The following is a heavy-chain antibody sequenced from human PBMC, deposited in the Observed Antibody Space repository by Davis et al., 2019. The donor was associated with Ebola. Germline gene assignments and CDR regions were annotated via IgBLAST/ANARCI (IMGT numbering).Heavy chain of an antibody. D-gene: IGHD3-10*01. CDR3: AKDSGSMGDY. V-gene: IGHV3-74*01. CDR2: INSDGSST. J-gene: IGHJ4*02. Sequence: GESLKISCAASGFTFSSYWMHWVRQAPGKGLVWVSRINSDGSSTSYADSVKGRFTISRDNAKNTLYLQMNSLRAEDTAVYYCAKDSGSMGDYWGQGTLVTVSS. CDR1: GFTFSSYW.